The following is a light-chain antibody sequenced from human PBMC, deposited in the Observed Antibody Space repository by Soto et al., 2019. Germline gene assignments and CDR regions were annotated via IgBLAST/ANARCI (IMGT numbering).Light chain of an antibody. CDR3: QQYGSSPPVT. CDR1: QSVRSNY. CDR2: GAS. Sequence: EIVLTQSPGALSLSPGERATLSCRACQSVRSNYLAWYQQKPGQAPRLLIYGASSRATGIPDRFSGSGSGTDFTLTISRLEPEDFAVYYCQQYGSSPPVTFGGGTRVEIK. V-gene: IGKV3-20*01. J-gene: IGKJ4*01.